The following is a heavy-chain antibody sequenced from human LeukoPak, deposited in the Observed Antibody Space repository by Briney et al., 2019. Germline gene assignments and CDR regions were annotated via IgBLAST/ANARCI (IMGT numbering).Heavy chain of an antibody. J-gene: IGHJ4*02. V-gene: IGHV3-72*01. Sequence: GGSLRLSCAASGFPFSDHYMDWVRQPPGKGLEWVGRTRNKADSYTTDYVASVKGRFSISRDDSQKSLYLQMNSLKTEDSAVYYCARDTRDGIDYWGQGTLVTVSS. CDR2: TRNKADSYTT. CDR1: GFPFSDHY. D-gene: IGHD5-24*01. CDR3: ARDTRDGIDY.